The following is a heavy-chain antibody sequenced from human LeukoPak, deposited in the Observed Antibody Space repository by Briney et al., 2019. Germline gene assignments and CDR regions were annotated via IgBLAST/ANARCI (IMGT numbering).Heavy chain of an antibody. V-gene: IGHV4-61*05. CDR2: IYYSGST. D-gene: IGHD6-19*01. Sequence: SETLSLTCTVSAGSISSSSYSWGWIRQPPGKGLEWIGYIYYSGSTNYNPSLKSRITISVDTSKNQFSLKLSSVTAADTAVYYCTRGGSGWYEGWENWFDPWGQGTLVTVSS. J-gene: IGHJ5*02. CDR1: AGSISSSSYS. CDR3: TRGGSGWYEGWENWFDP.